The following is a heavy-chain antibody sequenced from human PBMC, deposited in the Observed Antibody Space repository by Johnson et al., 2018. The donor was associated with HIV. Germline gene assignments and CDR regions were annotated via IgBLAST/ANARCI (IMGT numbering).Heavy chain of an antibody. D-gene: IGHD4-17*01. CDR3: ARESNCDYVAFDI. CDR1: GFTVSSNY. V-gene: IGHV3-20*04. CDR2: INWNGGST. Sequence: VQLVESGGGVVQPGRSLRLSCAASGFTVSSNYMSWVRQAPGKGLEWVSGINWNGGSTGYADSVKGRFTISRDNAKNSLSLQMNSLRAEDTAVYYCARESNCDYVAFDIWGQGTMVTVSS. J-gene: IGHJ3*02.